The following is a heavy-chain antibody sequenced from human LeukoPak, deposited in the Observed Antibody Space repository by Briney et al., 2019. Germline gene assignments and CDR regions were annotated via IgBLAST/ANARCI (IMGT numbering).Heavy chain of an antibody. D-gene: IGHD4-17*01. CDR1: GGSISSSSHY. CDR3: ARGATGTHDY. Sequence: SETLSLTCTVSGGSISSSSHYWGWIRQPPGRGLEWIGSIYYSGSTYYNPSLKSRVTISVDTSKNQFSLKLSSVTAADTAVYYCARGATGTHDYWGQGTLVTVSS. CDR2: IYYSGST. J-gene: IGHJ4*02. V-gene: IGHV4-39*07.